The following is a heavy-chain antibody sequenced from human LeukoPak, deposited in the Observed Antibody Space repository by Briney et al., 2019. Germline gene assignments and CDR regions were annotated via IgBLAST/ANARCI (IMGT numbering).Heavy chain of an antibody. CDR1: GGTFSSYA. V-gene: IGHV1-69*01. CDR3: ARVPLGYCTNGVCPFYYYGMDV. Sequence: ASVKVSCKASGGTFSSYAISWVRQAPGQGLEWMGGIIPIFGTANYAQKFQGRVTITADESTSTAYMELSSLRSEDTAVYYCARVPLGYCTNGVCPFYYYGMDVWGQGTTVTVSS. CDR2: IIPIFGTA. J-gene: IGHJ6*02. D-gene: IGHD2-8*01.